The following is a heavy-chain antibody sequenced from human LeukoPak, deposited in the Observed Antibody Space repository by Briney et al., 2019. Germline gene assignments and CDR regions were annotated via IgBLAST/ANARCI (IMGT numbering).Heavy chain of an antibody. CDR2: FYYSGST. Sequence: SETLSLTCTVSGGSISNYYWSWIRQPPGKGLEWIGYFYYSGSTNYNPSLKSRVTISVDTSKNQFSLKLSSVTAADTAVYYCARDRYYYGSESYSLDYWGQGTLVTVSS. CDR3: ARDRYYYGSESYSLDY. D-gene: IGHD3-10*01. J-gene: IGHJ4*02. V-gene: IGHV4-59*01. CDR1: GGSISNYY.